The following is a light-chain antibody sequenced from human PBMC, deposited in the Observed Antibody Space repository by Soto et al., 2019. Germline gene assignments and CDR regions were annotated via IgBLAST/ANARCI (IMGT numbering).Light chain of an antibody. CDR2: EVS. J-gene: IGLJ3*02. Sequence: QSALTQPASVSGSPGQSITISCTGTSSDVGGYNYVSWYQQHPGKAPKLMIYEVSNRPSGVSNRFSGSKSGNTASLTISGHQAEVEADYFCSSFTSINTWVFGGGTKLTVL. CDR3: SSFTSINTWV. CDR1: SSDVGGYNY. V-gene: IGLV2-14*01.